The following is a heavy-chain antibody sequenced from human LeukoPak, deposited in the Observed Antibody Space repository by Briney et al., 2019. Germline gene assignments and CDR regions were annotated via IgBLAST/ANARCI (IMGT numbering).Heavy chain of an antibody. D-gene: IGHD5-18*01. Sequence: ASVKVSCKASGYTFTGYYMHWVRQAPGQGLEWMGIINPSGGSTSYAQKFQGRVTMTRDTSTSTVYMELSSLRSEDTAVYYCARDGRGPTVDTAILIDYWGQGTLVTVSS. V-gene: IGHV1-46*01. CDR2: INPSGGST. CDR1: GYTFTGYY. CDR3: ARDGRGPTVDTAILIDY. J-gene: IGHJ4*02.